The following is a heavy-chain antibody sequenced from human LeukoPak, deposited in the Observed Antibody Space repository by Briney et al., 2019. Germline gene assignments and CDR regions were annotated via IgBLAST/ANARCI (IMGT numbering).Heavy chain of an antibody. Sequence: GGSLRLSCAASGFTFSNYGMHWVRQAPGKGLEWVAVVSYDGSNKHYADSVKGRFTISRDNAKNTLHLQMNSLRAEDTAVYYCAKEDVLYSGSYGSPDYWGQGTLVTVSS. V-gene: IGHV3-30*18. CDR2: VSYDGSNK. CDR3: AKEDVLYSGSYGSPDY. CDR1: GFTFSNYG. D-gene: IGHD1-26*01. J-gene: IGHJ4*02.